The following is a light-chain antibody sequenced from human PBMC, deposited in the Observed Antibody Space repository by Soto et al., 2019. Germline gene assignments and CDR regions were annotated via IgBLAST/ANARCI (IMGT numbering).Light chain of an antibody. CDR3: QQRGNWPLT. V-gene: IGKV3-11*01. J-gene: IGKJ4*01. CDR2: DAS. CDR1: QLISNY. Sequence: EIMLTQSPATLSLSPGETATLSCRANQLISNYLAWYQQKPGQAPRLPIYDASNRATGIPARFSGSGSGTDFTLTISSLEPEDFAVYYCQQRGNWPLTFGGGTKVDIK.